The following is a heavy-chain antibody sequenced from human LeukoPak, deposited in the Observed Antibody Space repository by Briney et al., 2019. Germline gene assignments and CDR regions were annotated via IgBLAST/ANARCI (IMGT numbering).Heavy chain of an antibody. J-gene: IGHJ4*02. D-gene: IGHD6-19*01. CDR1: GGSISSSSYY. CDR2: IYYSGST. V-gene: IGHV4-39*07. CDR3: ARDQEQWLVPHFDY. Sequence: KTSETLSLTCTVSGGSISSSSYYWGWIRQPPGKGLEWIGSIYYSGSTYYNPSLKSRVTISVDTSKNQFSLKLSSVTAADTAVYYCARDQEQWLVPHFDYWGQGTLVTVSS.